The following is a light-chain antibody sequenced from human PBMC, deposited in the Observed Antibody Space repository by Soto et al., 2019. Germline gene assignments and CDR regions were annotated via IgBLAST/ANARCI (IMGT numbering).Light chain of an antibody. J-gene: IGKJ3*01. Sequence: DIQMTQSPSSLSASVGDRVTITCQASQDIKNYVNWYQQKPGKAPQLLVYAASTLELGVPSRFSGXXSXTXXXXXXXXLQPXDXXTYYXXQYGSQFTFGPGTQVD. CDR3: XQYGSQFT. CDR2: AAS. V-gene: IGKV1-33*01. CDR1: QDIKNY.